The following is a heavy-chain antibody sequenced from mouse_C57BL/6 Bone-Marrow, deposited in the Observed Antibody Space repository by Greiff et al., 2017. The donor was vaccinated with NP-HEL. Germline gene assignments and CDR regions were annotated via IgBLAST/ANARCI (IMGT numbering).Heavy chain of an antibody. CDR3: ASSAWFAY. CDR2: INPNNGGT. V-gene: IGHV1-26*01. Sequence: EVQLQQSGPELVKPGASVKISCKASGYTFTDYYMNWVKQSHGKSLEWIGDINPNNGGTSYNQKFKGKATLTVDKSSSTAYMELRSLTSEDSAVYSCASSAWFAYWGQGTLVTVSA. J-gene: IGHJ3*01. CDR1: GYTFTDYY.